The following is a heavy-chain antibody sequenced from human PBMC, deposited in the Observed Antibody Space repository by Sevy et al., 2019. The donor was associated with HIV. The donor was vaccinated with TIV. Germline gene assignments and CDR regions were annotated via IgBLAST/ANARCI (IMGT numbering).Heavy chain of an antibody. V-gene: IGHV3-33*01. D-gene: IGHD3-16*02. CDR2: IWFDGSNT. J-gene: IGHJ3*02. CDR3: ARGRVSGSYRNDAFDI. Sequence: GGSLRLSCAASGFTFSSYGMHWVRQGPGKGLEWVAVIWFDGSNTYYADSVKGRFTISRDIAKNTLHLQMNSLRAEDTAVYYCARGRVSGSYRNDAFDIWGQGTMVTVSS. CDR1: GFTFSSYG.